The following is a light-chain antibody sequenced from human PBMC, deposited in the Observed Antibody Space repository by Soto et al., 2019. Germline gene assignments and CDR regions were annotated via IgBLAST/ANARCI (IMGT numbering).Light chain of an antibody. Sequence: DIQMTQSPSSLSASVGDRVTITCRASQGISNYLAWYQQKPGKDPKLLIYAASTLLSGVPSRFSGSGSGTDFTLTISSLQPEDVATYYYQRYNTGPPDTFGQGTKLEIK. CDR3: QRYNTGPPDT. J-gene: IGKJ2*01. CDR2: AAS. CDR1: QGISNY. V-gene: IGKV1-27*01.